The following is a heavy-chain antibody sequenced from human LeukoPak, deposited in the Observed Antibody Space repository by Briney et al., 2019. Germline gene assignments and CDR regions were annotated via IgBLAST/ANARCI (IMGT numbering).Heavy chain of an antibody. CDR2: IYHSGST. V-gene: IGHV4-59*04. D-gene: IGHD1-1*01. J-gene: IGHJ4*02. Sequence: PSETLSLTCTVSGGSISSYYWSWIRQPPGKGLEWIGSIYHSGSTYYNPSLKSRVTISVDTSKNQFSLKLSSVTAADTAVYYCAKLLLGGTAIFDYWGQGTLVTVSS. CDR3: AKLLLGGTAIFDY. CDR1: GGSISSYY.